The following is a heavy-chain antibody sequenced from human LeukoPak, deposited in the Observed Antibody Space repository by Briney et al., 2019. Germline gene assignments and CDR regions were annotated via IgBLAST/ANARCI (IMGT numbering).Heavy chain of an antibody. CDR2: IRQDGGAK. Sequence: GGSLRLSCTASGLIFNDFWMSWVRQAPGEGLEWVANIRQDGGAKNYVDSVKGRFTISRDNAKKSLYLQMNSLRDEDTAVYYCAPGAPVAFDIWGQGTMVTVSS. D-gene: IGHD1-26*01. V-gene: IGHV3-7*01. CDR1: GLIFNDFW. J-gene: IGHJ3*02. CDR3: APGAPVAFDI.